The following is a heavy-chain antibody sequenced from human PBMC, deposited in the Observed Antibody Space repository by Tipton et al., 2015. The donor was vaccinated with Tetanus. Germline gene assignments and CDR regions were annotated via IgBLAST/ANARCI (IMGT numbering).Heavy chain of an antibody. CDR2: INHSGST. CDR3: ARHAVAGYVY. CDR1: GGSFSGYY. V-gene: IGHV4-34*01. J-gene: IGHJ4*02. Sequence: TLSLTCAVYGGSFSGYYWSWIRQPPGKGLEWIGEINHSGSTNYNPSLKSRVTISVDTSKNQFSLKLSSVTAADTAVYHCARHAVAGYVYWGQGTQVTVSS. D-gene: IGHD6-19*01.